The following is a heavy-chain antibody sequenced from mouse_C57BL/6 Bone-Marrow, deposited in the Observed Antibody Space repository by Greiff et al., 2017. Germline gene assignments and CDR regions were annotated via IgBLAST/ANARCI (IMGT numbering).Heavy chain of an antibody. Sequence: VKLQQPGAELVKPGASVTLSCKASGYTFTSYWMHWVKQRPGQGLEWIGMIHPNSGSTNYNAKFKSKATLTVDKSSSTAYMQLSSLTSEDSAVYYCATMIYYGNYWGQGTTLTVSS. J-gene: IGHJ2*01. V-gene: IGHV1-64*01. CDR3: ATMIYYGNY. CDR1: GYTFTSYW. CDR2: IHPNSGST. D-gene: IGHD2-1*01.